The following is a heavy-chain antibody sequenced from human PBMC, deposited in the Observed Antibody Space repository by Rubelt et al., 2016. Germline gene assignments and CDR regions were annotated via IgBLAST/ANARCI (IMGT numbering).Heavy chain of an antibody. Sequence: QVQLQESGPGLVKSSETLSLTCTVSGTSIKGFYWSWIRQPPGKGLEWIGYIYYSGSTSYNPSLKSRVTMSLDTSKNKCSLKVRSVNAADTAVYYCASSGSYRYNWFDPWGQGTLVTVSS. CDR3: ASSGSYRYNWFDP. D-gene: IGHD1-26*01. J-gene: IGHJ5*02. CDR1: GTSIKGFY. CDR2: IYYSGST. V-gene: IGHV4-59*12.